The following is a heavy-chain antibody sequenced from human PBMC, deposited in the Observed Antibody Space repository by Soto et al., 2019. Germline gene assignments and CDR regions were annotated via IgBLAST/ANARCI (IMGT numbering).Heavy chain of an antibody. Sequence: QVQLVESGGGVVQPGRSLRLSCAASGFTFSSYGMPWVRQAPGKGLEWVAVIWYDGSNKYYADSVKGRFTISRDNTKNTLYLQMNSLRAQDTAVYYCARGTYYDFWSADAFDIWGQGTMVTVSS. CDR2: IWYDGSNK. V-gene: IGHV3-33*01. CDR3: ARGTYYDFWSADAFDI. J-gene: IGHJ3*02. CDR1: GFTFSSYG. D-gene: IGHD3-3*01.